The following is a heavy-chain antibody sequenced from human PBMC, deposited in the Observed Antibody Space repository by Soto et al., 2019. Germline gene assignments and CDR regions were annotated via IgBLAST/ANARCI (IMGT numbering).Heavy chain of an antibody. V-gene: IGHV4-59*01. Sequence: NPSETLSLTCTVSGGSISSYYWSWIRQPPGKGLEWIGYIYYSGSTNYNPSLKSRVTISVDTSKNQFSLKLSSVTAADTAVYYCARVAAAGTRTWFDPWGQGTLVTVSS. CDR2: IYYSGST. D-gene: IGHD6-13*01. CDR1: GGSISSYY. CDR3: ARVAAAGTRTWFDP. J-gene: IGHJ5*02.